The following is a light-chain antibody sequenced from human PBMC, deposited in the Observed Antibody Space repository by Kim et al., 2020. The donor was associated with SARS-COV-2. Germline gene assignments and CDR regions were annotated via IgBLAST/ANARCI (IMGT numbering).Light chain of an antibody. CDR1: SSSH. CDR3: QQYHTSSRT. J-gene: IGKJ1*01. CDR2: AAS. V-gene: IGKV3-20*01. Sequence: SSSHLAWYQQKPGQAPRLLIYAASTRATGIPDRFSGTASGTDFTLTISSLESEDFAMYYCQQYHTSSRTFGQGTKVEIK.